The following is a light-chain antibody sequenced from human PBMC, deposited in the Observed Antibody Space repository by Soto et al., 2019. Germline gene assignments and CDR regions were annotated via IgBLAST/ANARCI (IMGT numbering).Light chain of an antibody. Sequence: DIQLTQSPSFLSASVGDRVTITCRASQGISSYLAWYEQKPGKAPKLLIYGASTLQSGVPSRFSGSGSGTEFTLTISSLQPEDFATYYCQQLNSYPRVTFGGGNKVEIK. CDR3: QQLNSYPRVT. J-gene: IGKJ4*01. CDR2: GAS. V-gene: IGKV1-9*01. CDR1: QGISSY.